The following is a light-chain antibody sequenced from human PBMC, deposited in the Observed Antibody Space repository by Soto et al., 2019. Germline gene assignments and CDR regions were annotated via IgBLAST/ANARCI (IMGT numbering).Light chain of an antibody. V-gene: IGKV1-5*01. CDR2: DAS. J-gene: IGKJ1*01. Sequence: DIQRTQSASSLSPSAGDRVTITCGASQSLSSWLAWYQQKPGKAPKLLIYDASSLERGVPARFSGSGSGTEFTLTISSLQPDDFATYYCQHYNSYPWTFGQGTKVDIK. CDR3: QHYNSYPWT. CDR1: QSLSSW.